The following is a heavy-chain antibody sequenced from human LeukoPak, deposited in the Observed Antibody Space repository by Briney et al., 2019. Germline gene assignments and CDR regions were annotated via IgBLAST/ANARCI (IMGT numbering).Heavy chain of an antibody. CDR3: AKPGYGSSWYDY. V-gene: IGHV3-30*02. CDR2: IRYDGSNK. D-gene: IGHD6-13*01. CDR1: GFTFSSYG. J-gene: IGHJ4*02. Sequence: PGGSLRLSCAASGFTFSSYGMHWVRQAPGQGLEWVTFIRYDGSNKYYADSVKGRFTISRGNSKNTLYLQMNSLRAEDTAVYYCAKPGYGSSWYDYWGQGTLVTVSS.